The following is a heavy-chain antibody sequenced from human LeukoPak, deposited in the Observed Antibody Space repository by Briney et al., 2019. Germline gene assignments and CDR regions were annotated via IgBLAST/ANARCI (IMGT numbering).Heavy chain of an antibody. CDR2: ISSSSSYI. CDR3: AKGGGGRLIYYYYMDV. V-gene: IGHV3-21*04. D-gene: IGHD3-16*01. CDR1: GFTFSSYS. Sequence: GGSLRLSCAASGFTFSSYSMNWVRQAPGKGLEWVSSISSSSSYIYYADSVKGRFTISRDNAKNPLYLQMNSLRAEDMALYYCAKGGGGRLIYYYYMDVWGKGTTVTVSS. J-gene: IGHJ6*03.